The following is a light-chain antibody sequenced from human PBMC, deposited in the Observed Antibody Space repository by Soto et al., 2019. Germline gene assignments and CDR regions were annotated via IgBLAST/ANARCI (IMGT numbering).Light chain of an antibody. Sequence: DIVMTQSPLSLPVTPGEPASISCRSSQSLLHSNGYNYLDWYLQKPGQSPQLLIYLGSNRSSGVPDGFSGSGSGTDFTLKISRVEAEDVGVYYCMQALQTPPTFGQGTRM. V-gene: IGKV2-28*01. CDR1: QSLLHSNGYNY. CDR3: MQALQTPPT. J-gene: IGKJ5*01. CDR2: LGS.